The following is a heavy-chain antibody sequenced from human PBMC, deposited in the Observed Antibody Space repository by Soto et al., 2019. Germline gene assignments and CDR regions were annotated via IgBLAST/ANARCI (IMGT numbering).Heavy chain of an antibody. D-gene: IGHD3-10*01. CDR3: AGVRGVNWFDP. CDR2: IYYSGST. J-gene: IGHJ5*02. V-gene: IGHV4-31*03. CDR1: GGSISSGGYY. Sequence: QVQLQESGPGLVKPSQTLSLTCTVSGGSISSGGYYWSWIRQHPGKGLEWIGYIYYSGSTYYNPPLKRRVTISVDTSKNPFSLKLSSVTAADTAVYYCAGVRGVNWFDPWGQGTLVTVSS.